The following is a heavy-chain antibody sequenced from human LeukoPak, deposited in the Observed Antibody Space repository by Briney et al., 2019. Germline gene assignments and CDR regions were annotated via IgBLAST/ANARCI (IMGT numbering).Heavy chain of an antibody. J-gene: IGHJ4*02. Sequence: ASVKVSCKASGYTFTGHYIHWVRQAPGQGLEWMGWINPKNAGTNYAQKFQGRVTMTRDTSTGTAYMELSRLRSDDTAVYYCARTLYIAAAPGGFDYWGQGTLVAVSS. CDR3: ARTLYIAAAPGGFDY. V-gene: IGHV1-2*02. D-gene: IGHD6-13*01. CDR2: INPKNAGT. CDR1: GYTFTGHY.